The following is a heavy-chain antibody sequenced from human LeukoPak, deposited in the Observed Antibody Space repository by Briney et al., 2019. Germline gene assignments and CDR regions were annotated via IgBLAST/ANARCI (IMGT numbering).Heavy chain of an antibody. D-gene: IGHD3-10*01. J-gene: IGHJ5*02. CDR1: GFTFDNYA. V-gene: IGHV3-9*01. CDR3: AKDAGGSGRNWFDP. CDR2: ISWNSGII. Sequence: GRSLRLSCAASGFTFDNYAVHWVRQAPGKGLEWVSGISWNSGIIDYADSVKGRFTISRDNAKNSLYLQMNSLRPEDTALYYCAKDAGGSGRNWFDPWGQGTLVTVSS.